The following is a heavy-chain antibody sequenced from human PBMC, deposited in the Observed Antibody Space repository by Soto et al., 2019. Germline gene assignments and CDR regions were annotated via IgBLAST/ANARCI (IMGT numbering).Heavy chain of an antibody. V-gene: IGHV3-74*01. D-gene: IGHD6-19*01. J-gene: IGHJ4*02. Sequence: GGSLSLSCAASGFTFSSYWIHWVRQAPGKGLVWVSRINSDGSSTSYADSVKGRFTISRDNAKNTLYLQMNSLRAEDTAVYYCARALAVAGTGGHYWGQGTLVTVPS. CDR2: INSDGSST. CDR1: GFTFSSYW. CDR3: ARALAVAGTGGHY.